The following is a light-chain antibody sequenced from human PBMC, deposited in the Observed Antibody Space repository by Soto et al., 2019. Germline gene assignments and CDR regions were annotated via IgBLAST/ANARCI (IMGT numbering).Light chain of an antibody. J-gene: IGLJ1*01. Sequence: QAVLNLPASVSGSPGQSITISCTGTISDVGDYNYVTWYQQHPGKAPKLMIYEVGNRPSGVSDRFSGSKSGNTASLTISGLQAEDEADYYCRSYTGTTTAVFGTGTKVTVL. V-gene: IGLV2-14*01. CDR2: EVG. CDR3: RSYTGTTTAV. CDR1: ISDVGDYNY.